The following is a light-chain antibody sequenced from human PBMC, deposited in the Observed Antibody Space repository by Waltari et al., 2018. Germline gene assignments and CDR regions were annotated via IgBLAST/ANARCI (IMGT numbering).Light chain of an antibody. CDR1: QSISTN. V-gene: IGKV3-15*01. CDR2: GAS. Sequence: EIVMTQSPAALSVSPGERATLSCRASQSISTNLAWYQQKPGQAPRLLVYGASTRATGIPARFSGSGSGTEFTLTISSLQSEDFEVYYCQQYNTWPPYTFGQGTKLEI. J-gene: IGKJ2*01. CDR3: QQYNTWPPYT.